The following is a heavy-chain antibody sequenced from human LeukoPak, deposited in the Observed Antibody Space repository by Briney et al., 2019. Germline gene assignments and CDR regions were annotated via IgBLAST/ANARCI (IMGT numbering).Heavy chain of an antibody. D-gene: IGHD3-22*01. CDR1: GGSLSSNNW. V-gene: IGHV4-4*02. Sequence: PSETLSLTCAVSGGSLSSNNWWIWVRQSPEKGLEWIGEIYHDGSTNYNPSLKSRVTISVDTSKNQFSLKLSSVTAADTAVYYCARETYYYATTGYSTHYGMDVWGQGTTVTVSS. CDR3: ARETYYYATTGYSTHYGMDV. J-gene: IGHJ6*02. CDR2: IYHDGST.